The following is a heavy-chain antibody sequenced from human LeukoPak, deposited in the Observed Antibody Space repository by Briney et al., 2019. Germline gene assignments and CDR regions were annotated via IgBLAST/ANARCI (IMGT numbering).Heavy chain of an antibody. V-gene: IGHV3-33*01. CDR3: ARKAGQWLVDFDY. CDR2: IWYDGSNK. D-gene: IGHD6-19*01. J-gene: IGHJ4*02. CDR1: GFTFSSYG. Sequence: AGGSLRLSCAASGFTFSSYGMHWVRQAPGTGLEWVAVIWYDGSNKYYADSVKGRFTISRDNSKNTLYLQMNSLRAEDTAVYYCARKAGQWLVDFDYWGQGTLVTVSS.